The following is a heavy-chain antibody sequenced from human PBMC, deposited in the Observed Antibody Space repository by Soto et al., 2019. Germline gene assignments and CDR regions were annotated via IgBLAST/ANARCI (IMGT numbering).Heavy chain of an antibody. V-gene: IGHV3-48*03. CDR2: ISEGGTTT. Sequence: EVQLVESGGGLAQSGGSLRLSCAASGFMFNDYEMNWVRQAPGKGLGWVSYISEGGTTTHYTDSVKGRFTISRDNAKASLYLQMNRLPPADTATYFCVRDARGGGLLLWDCWGQGVVVSVSS. CDR1: GFMFNDYE. D-gene: IGHD3-16*01. J-gene: IGHJ4*02. CDR3: VRDARGGGLLLWDC.